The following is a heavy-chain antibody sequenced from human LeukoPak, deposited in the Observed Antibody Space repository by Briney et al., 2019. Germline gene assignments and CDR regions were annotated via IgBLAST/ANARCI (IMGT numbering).Heavy chain of an antibody. Sequence: SETLSLTCTVSGGSISSSSYYWGWIRQPPGKGLEWIGSIYYSGSTNYNPSLKSRVTISVDTSKNQFSLKLSSVTAADTAVYYCARHSVRNPRSSMDVWGQGTTVTVSS. V-gene: IGHV4-39*01. D-gene: IGHD3-10*01. J-gene: IGHJ6*02. CDR1: GGSISSSSYY. CDR2: IYYSGST. CDR3: ARHSVRNPRSSMDV.